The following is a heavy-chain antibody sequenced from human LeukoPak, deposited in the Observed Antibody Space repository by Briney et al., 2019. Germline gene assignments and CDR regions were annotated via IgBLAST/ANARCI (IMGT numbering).Heavy chain of an antibody. Sequence: SETLALTCTVSGGSISSYYWSWIRQPPGKGLEWIGYIYYSGSTNYNPSLKSRVTISVDTSKNQFSLKLSSVTAADTAVYYCARVNYYGSGSYYKDWGQGTLVTVSS. D-gene: IGHD3-10*01. CDR2: IYYSGST. V-gene: IGHV4-59*01. CDR3: ARVNYYGSGSYYKD. J-gene: IGHJ4*02. CDR1: GGSISSYY.